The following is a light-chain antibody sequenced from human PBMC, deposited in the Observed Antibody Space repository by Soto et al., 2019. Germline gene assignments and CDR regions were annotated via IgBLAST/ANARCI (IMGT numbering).Light chain of an antibody. CDR1: QSVNSY. CDR2: DAS. CDR3: QQRSDWPRIT. Sequence: EIVLTQSPGTLSLSPGERASLSCRASQSVNSYLAWHQQKPGQAPRLLIYDASNRATGIPARFSGSGSGTDFTLTISSLESEDFAVYYCQQRSDWPRITFGQGTRLEIK. V-gene: IGKV3-11*01. J-gene: IGKJ5*01.